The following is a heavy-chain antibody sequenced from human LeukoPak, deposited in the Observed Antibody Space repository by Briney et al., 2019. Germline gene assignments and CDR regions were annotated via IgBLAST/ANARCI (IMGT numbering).Heavy chain of an antibody. Sequence: ASVKVSCKASGYTFTTYGISWVRQAPGQGLEWMGWISAYNGNTNYAQKFQGRVTMTTDTSTSTAYMGLRSLRSDDTAVYYCARAGSGRYYYMDVWGKGTTVTVSS. CDR1: GYTFTTYG. J-gene: IGHJ6*03. D-gene: IGHD1-26*01. CDR2: ISAYNGNT. CDR3: ARAGSGRYYYMDV. V-gene: IGHV1-18*01.